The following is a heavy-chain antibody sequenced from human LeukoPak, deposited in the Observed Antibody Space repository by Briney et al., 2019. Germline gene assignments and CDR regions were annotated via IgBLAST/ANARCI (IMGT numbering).Heavy chain of an antibody. Sequence: ASVKVSCTVSGYTLTELSMHWVRQAPGKGLEWMGGFDPEDGETIYAQKFQGRVTMTEDTSTDTAYMELRSLRSDDTAVYYCARSIVGATLHDAFDIWGQGTMVTVSS. CDR2: FDPEDGET. J-gene: IGHJ3*02. D-gene: IGHD1-26*01. CDR1: GYTLTELS. CDR3: ARSIVGATLHDAFDI. V-gene: IGHV1-24*01.